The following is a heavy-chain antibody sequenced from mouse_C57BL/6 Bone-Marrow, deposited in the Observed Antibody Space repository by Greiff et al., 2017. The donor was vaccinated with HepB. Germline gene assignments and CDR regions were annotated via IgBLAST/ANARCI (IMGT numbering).Heavy chain of an antibody. J-gene: IGHJ4*01. D-gene: IGHD1-1*01. CDR3: ARKGLLIYYYGKGDAMDY. CDR1: GYTFTSYW. CDR2: INPSSGYT. V-gene: IGHV1-7*01. Sequence: VQLQQSGAELAKPGASVKLSCKASGYTFTSYWMHWVKQRPGQGLEWIGYINPSSGYTKYNQKFKDKATLTADKSSSTAYMQLSSLTYEDSAVYYCARKGLLIYYYGKGDAMDYWGQGTSVTVSS.